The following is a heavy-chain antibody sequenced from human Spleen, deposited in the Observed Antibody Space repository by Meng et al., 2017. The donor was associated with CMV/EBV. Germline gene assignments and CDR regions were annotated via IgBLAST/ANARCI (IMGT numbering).Heavy chain of an antibody. J-gene: IGHJ4*02. CDR2: INHSGST. Sequence: QVQQQRWGQWWFQPSEPLALTCAVDGESFSGYYWSWIRQPPGKGLQWIGEINHSGSTNYNPSLKSRVTMSVDTSKNQFSLKLSSVTAADTAVYYCARGGSGAIFGVVPPYFDYWGQGTLVTVSS. CDR3: ARGGSGAIFGVVPPYFDY. V-gene: IGHV4-34*02. CDR1: GESFSGYY. D-gene: IGHD3-3*01.